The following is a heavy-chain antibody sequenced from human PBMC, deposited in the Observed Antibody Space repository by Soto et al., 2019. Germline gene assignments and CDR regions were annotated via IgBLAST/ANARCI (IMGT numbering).Heavy chain of an antibody. CDR3: ARGSPFPYVDFDWLSAPGFFDP. CDR1: GYTFTSYD. D-gene: IGHD3-9*01. V-gene: IGHV1-8*01. Sequence: ASVKVSCKASGYTFTSYDINWVRQATGQGLEWMGWMNPNSGNTGYAQKFQGRVTMTRNTSISTAYMELGSLRSEDTAVYYCARGSPFPYVDFDWLSAPGFFDPWGQGTLVTVSS. CDR2: MNPNSGNT. J-gene: IGHJ5*02.